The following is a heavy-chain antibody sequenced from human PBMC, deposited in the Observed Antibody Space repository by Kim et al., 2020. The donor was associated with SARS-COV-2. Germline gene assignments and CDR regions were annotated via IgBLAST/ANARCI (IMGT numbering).Heavy chain of an antibody. CDR3: AGALEGGGRGVFHY. D-gene: IGHD3-16*01. Sequence: WGSLRLSCAGSGFNVSTRYMSWVRQAPGKGLEWVSVVYSGGSRYFADSVMGRFIISRDSSKNTVFLQMNRLTAEDTAMYYCAGALEGGGRGVFHYWGQGTLVTVSS. V-gene: IGHV3-53*01. CDR2: VYSGGSR. J-gene: IGHJ4*02. CDR1: GFNVSTRY.